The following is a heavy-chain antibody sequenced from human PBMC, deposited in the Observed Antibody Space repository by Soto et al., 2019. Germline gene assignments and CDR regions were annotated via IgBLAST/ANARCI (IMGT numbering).Heavy chain of an antibody. D-gene: IGHD1-26*01. V-gene: IGHV4-39*01. CDR1: GGSISSSRCH. J-gene: IGHJ3*02. Sequence: QLQLQESGPGLVKPSETPSLTCTVSGGSISSSRCHWGWIRQPPGKGLEWIASIKYSATTFYNPSRKRRGPVSVDTPKNQCALKRRSVTAADTAVYYGARHGTSGSYYDAGDMWCQGTMATVSS. CDR3: ARHGTSGSYYDAGDM. CDR2: IKYSATT.